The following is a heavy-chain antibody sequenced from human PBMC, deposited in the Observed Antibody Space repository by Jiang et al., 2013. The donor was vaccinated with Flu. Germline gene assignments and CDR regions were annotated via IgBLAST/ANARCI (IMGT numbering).Heavy chain of an antibody. D-gene: IGHD6-19*01. V-gene: IGHV2-70*11. Sequence: LVKPTQTLTLTCTFSGFSLESSGMSVSWVRQPPGKALEWLARIDWDGDRYYTTSLKTRLTISKDASKNQVVLTVANVEPLDTGTYFCARVFGTGDYSSGWHYYGMDVWGQGTTVFVSS. CDR3: ARVFGTGDYSSGWHYYGMDV. CDR2: IDWDGDR. J-gene: IGHJ6*02. CDR1: GFSLESSGMS.